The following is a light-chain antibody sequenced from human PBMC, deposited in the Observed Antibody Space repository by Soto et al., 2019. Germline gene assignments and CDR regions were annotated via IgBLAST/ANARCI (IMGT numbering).Light chain of an antibody. J-gene: IGKJ1*01. Sequence: DIVLTQSPGTLSLSPGERATLSCRTSQSVSSSYLAWYQQKPGQAPRLLIYGASSRATGIPGRFSGSGSGTDFTLTISRLEPEDFAVYYCQQYGSSPQTFGQGTKVDIK. CDR2: GAS. V-gene: IGKV3-20*01. CDR1: QSVSSSY. CDR3: QQYGSSPQT.